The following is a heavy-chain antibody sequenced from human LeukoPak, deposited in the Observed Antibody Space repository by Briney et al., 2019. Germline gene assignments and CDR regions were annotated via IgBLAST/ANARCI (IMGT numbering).Heavy chain of an antibody. V-gene: IGHV1-24*01. CDR2: FDPEDGET. Sequence: TSVKVSCKVSGYTLTELSMHWVRQAPGHGLEWMGGFDPEDGETFYAQKFQGRVTMTEDASTDTTYMEVSSVRSEDTAVYYCTGGGTWSLFDYWGQGTLVAVSS. CDR3: TGGGTWSLFDY. D-gene: IGHD4-23*01. J-gene: IGHJ4*02. CDR1: GYTLTELS.